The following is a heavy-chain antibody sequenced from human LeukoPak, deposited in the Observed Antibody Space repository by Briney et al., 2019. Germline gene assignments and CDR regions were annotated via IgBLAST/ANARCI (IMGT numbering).Heavy chain of an antibody. Sequence: GGSLRLSYAASGFTFSSYGMHWVRQAPGKGLEWVAVIWYDGSNKYDADSVKGRFTISRDNSKNTLYLQMNSLRAEDTAVYYCARSGCSRTSCYGGFDYWGQGTLVTVSS. CDR1: GFTFSSYG. D-gene: IGHD2-2*01. V-gene: IGHV3-33*01. CDR2: IWYDGSNK. CDR3: ARSGCSRTSCYGGFDY. J-gene: IGHJ4*02.